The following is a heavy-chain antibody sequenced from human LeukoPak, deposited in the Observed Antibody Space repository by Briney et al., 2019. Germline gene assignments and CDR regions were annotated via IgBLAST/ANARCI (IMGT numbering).Heavy chain of an antibody. Sequence: PGGSLRLSCAASGFTFSSYAMHWVRQAPGKGLEWVSAISGTSGSTYFADSVKGRFTISRDNSRSTVDLQMSSLRVEDTAVYYCAKLGNFDFWSGADNWGQGTLVTVSS. J-gene: IGHJ4*02. CDR2: ISGTSGST. CDR3: AKLGNFDFWSGADN. D-gene: IGHD3-3*01. V-gene: IGHV3-23*01. CDR1: GFTFSSYA.